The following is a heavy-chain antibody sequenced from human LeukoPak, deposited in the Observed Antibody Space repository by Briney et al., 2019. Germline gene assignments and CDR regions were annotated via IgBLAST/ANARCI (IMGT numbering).Heavy chain of an antibody. CDR1: GFTFSSYG. Sequence: GGSLRLSCAASGFTFSSYGMHWVRQAPGKGLEWVAVISYDGNNKYYADSVKGRFTISRDNAKNSLYLQMNSLRAEDTAVYYCARDQGPPGVRGPRDYYYYYGMDVWGQGTTVTVSS. D-gene: IGHD3-10*01. J-gene: IGHJ6*02. CDR3: ARDQGPPGVRGPRDYYYYYGMDV. V-gene: IGHV3-30*03. CDR2: ISYDGNNK.